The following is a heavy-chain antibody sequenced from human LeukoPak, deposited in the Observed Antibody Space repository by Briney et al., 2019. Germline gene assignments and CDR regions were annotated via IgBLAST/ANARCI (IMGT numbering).Heavy chain of an antibody. Sequence: GGSLRLSCAASGFTFSSYDMHWVRHATGKGQEWVSAIGTAGDTYYPGSVKGRFTISRENAKNSLYLQMNSLRAEDTAVYYCARGFGSYDAFDIWGQGTMVTVSS. CDR2: IGTAGDT. V-gene: IGHV3-13*01. CDR3: ARGFGSYDAFDI. D-gene: IGHD1-26*01. J-gene: IGHJ3*02. CDR1: GFTFSSYD.